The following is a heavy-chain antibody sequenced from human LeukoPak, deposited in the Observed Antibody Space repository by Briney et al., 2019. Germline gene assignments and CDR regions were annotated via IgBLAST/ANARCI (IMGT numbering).Heavy chain of an antibody. CDR2: INPSGGST. Sequence: ASVKVSCKASGYTFTSYYMHWVRQAPGQGLEWMGIINPSGGSTSYAQKFQGRVTMTRDTSTRTAYMELRSLISDDTAVYYCATSVMVGADYWGQGTLVTVSS. D-gene: IGHD2-15*01. V-gene: IGHV1-46*01. CDR1: GYTFTSYY. J-gene: IGHJ4*02. CDR3: ATSVMVGADY.